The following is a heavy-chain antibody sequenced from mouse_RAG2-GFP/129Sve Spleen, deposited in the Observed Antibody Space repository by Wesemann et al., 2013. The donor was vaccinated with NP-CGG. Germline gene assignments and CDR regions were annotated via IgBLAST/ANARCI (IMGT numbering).Heavy chain of an antibody. Sequence: GLEWIGYINPYNDGTKYNEKFKGKATLTSDKSSSTAYMELSSLTSEDSAVYYCAREGRQLGLRGAWFAYWG. D-gene: IGHD3-1*01. V-gene: IGHV1-14*01. CDR3: AREGRQLGLRGAWFAY. J-gene: IGHJ3*01. CDR2: INPYNDGT.